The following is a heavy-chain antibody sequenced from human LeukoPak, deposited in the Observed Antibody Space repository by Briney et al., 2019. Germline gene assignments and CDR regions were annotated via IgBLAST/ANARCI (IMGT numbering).Heavy chain of an antibody. J-gene: IGHJ5*02. D-gene: IGHD6-13*01. CDR2: IYSGGST. V-gene: IGHV3-53*01. CDR3: ARLPPGIAAVGTA. Sequence: GGSLRLSCAASGFTVSSDYMSWVRQAPRKGLEWVSVIYSGGSTYYSDSVKGRFTISRDNSENTLYLQMNSLRAEDTAVYYCARLPPGIAAVGTAWGQGTLVTVSS. CDR1: GFTVSSDY.